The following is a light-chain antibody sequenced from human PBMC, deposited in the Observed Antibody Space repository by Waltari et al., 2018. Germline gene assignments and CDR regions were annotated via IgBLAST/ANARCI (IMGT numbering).Light chain of an antibody. CDR3: ASFAGSNTL. V-gene: IGLV2-8*01. J-gene: IGLJ2*01. Sequence: QSALTQPPSASGSPGQSVTISCTGTSTDIGVYNYVSWYQQPPGKAPKLLIYEVSDRPSGVPDRFSGSKSGITASLTVFGLQTEDEADYYCASFAGSNTLFGGGTKLTVL. CDR1: STDIGVYNY. CDR2: EVS.